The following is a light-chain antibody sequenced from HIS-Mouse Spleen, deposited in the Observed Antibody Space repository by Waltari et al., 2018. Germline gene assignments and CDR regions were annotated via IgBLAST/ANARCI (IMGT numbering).Light chain of an antibody. Sequence: NFMLTQPHSVSESPGKTVTISCTGSSGSIASNYVQWYQQRPGSAPTTVIYEDNQRPSVVPDRFSGSIDSSSNSASLTISGLKTEDEADYYCQSYDSSNHVVFGGGTK. V-gene: IGLV6-57*02. J-gene: IGLJ2*01. CDR3: QSYDSSNHVV. CDR2: EDN. CDR1: SGSIASNY.